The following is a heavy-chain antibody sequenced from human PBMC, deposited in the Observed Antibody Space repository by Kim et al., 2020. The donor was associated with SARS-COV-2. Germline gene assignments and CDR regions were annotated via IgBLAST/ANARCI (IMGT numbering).Heavy chain of an antibody. D-gene: IGHD2-15*01. CDR2: IIPIFGTA. J-gene: IGHJ6*02. V-gene: IGHV1-69*13. Sequence: SVKVSCKASGGTFSSYAISWVRQAPGQGLEWMGGIIPIFGTANYAQKFQGRVTITADESTSTAYMELSSLRSEDTAVYYCARGEGGHDVVVVAAKVLEGYYYYGMDVWGQGTTVTVSS. CDR3: ARGEGGHDVVVVAAKVLEGYYYYGMDV. CDR1: GGTFSSYA.